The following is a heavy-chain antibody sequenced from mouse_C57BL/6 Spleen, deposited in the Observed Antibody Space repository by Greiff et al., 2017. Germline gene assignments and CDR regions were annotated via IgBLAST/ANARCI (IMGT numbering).Heavy chain of an antibody. CDR3: ARRGYYGSSSYYFDY. D-gene: IGHD1-1*01. CDR1: GYTFTSYW. Sequence: VQLQQPGAELVKPGASVKMSCKASGYTFTSYWITWVKQRPGQGLEWIGDIYPGSGSTNYNEKFKSKATLTVDTSSSTAYMQLSSLTSEDSAVYYGARRGYYGSSSYYFDYWGQGTTLTVSS. CDR2: IYPGSGST. J-gene: IGHJ2*01. V-gene: IGHV1-55*01.